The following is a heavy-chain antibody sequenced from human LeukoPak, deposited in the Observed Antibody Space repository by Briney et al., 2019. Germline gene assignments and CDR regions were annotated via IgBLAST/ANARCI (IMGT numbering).Heavy chain of an antibody. D-gene: IGHD3-16*02. CDR3: ARGYYDYVWGSYRPLMDV. Sequence: ASVKVSCKASGYTFTSYDINWVRQATGQGLEWMGWMNPNSGNTGYAQKFQGRVTITRNTSISTAYMELSSLRSEDTAVYYCARGYYDYVWGSYRPLMDVWGKGTTVTVSS. CDR1: GYTFTSYD. CDR2: MNPNSGNT. J-gene: IGHJ6*03. V-gene: IGHV1-8*03.